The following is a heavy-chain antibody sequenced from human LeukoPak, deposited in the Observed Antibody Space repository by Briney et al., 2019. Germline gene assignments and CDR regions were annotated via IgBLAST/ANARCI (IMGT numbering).Heavy chain of an antibody. D-gene: IGHD2-2*01. CDR1: GFTFSSYA. J-gene: IGHJ5*02. CDR2: ISSDGSTT. Sequence: PGGSLRLSCAASGFTFSSYAMSWVRQAPGEGLLWVSRISSDGSTTANADSVRGRFTISRDNTKSTLYLQMNRLRAEDTAVYFCARSISWHDGWFDPWGQGTLVTVSS. CDR3: ARSISWHDGWFDP. V-gene: IGHV3-74*01.